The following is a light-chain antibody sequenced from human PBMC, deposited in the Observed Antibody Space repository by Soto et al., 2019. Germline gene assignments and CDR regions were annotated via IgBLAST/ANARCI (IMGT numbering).Light chain of an antibody. J-gene: IGKJ2*03. CDR1: QSISSY. CDR3: QQSYSTTMYS. V-gene: IGKV1-39*01. Sequence: DIQMTQSPSSLSASVGDRVTITCRASQSISSYLNWYQQKPGKAPNLLIDAASSLVSGVPSSIRCSGSGTDFTLTISSLQAEDFATYYCQQSYSTTMYSLGKGTKVDIK. CDR2: AAS.